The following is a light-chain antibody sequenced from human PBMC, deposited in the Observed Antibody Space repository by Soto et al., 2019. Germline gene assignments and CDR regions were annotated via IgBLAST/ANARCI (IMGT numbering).Light chain of an antibody. V-gene: IGLV8-61*01. Sequence: QAVVTQDPSFSVSPGGAVTLTCGLSSGSVSASYYPSWYQQTPGQAPRTLIYNTNSRSLGVPDRFSGSILGNKAALTITGAQADDESAYYCVLYMGTGISVFGGGTKLTVL. CDR3: VLYMGTGISV. CDR1: SGSVSASYY. CDR2: NTN. J-gene: IGLJ2*01.